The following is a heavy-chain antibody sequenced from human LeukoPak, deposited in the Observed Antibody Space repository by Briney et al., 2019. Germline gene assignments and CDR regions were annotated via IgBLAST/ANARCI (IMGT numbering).Heavy chain of an antibody. J-gene: IGHJ5*02. D-gene: IGHD3-3*01. CDR2: LSHSGRG. CDR1: GYSLSSGYY. Sequence: PSETLPLTCTVSGYSLSSGYYWDWIRQPPGKGLEWIGTLSHSGRGYYNPSLKSRVTISVDTSKNQFSLNLSSVTAADTAVFYCASALRFLEWLDPAFDPWGQGTLVTVSS. V-gene: IGHV4-38-2*02. CDR3: ASALRFLEWLDPAFDP.